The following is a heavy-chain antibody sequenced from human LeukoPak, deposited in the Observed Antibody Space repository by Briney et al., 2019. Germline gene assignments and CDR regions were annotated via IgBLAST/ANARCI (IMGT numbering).Heavy chain of an antibody. J-gene: IGHJ6*03. Sequence: GGSLRLSCAASGFTFSSYTMNWVRQAPGKGLEWVSSVTSGSTFIYYADSVKGRFTISRDNAKNSLYLQMNSLRAEDTAVYYCAKHWSYCSTTSCFFNYYYYYMDVWGKGTTVTVSS. V-gene: IGHV3-21*04. CDR2: VTSGSTFI. D-gene: IGHD2-2*01. CDR1: GFTFSSYT. CDR3: AKHWSYCSTTSCFFNYYYYYMDV.